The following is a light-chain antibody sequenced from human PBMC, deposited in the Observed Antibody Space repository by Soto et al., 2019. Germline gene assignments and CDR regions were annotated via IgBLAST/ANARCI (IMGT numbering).Light chain of an antibody. V-gene: IGKV3-15*01. Sequence: EIVMAQSPATLSVSPGERATLSCRASQSVSSTLAWYQQKPGQAPWLLIYGASTRATGVPARFSGSVSGTEFTLTISSLQSEDFAVYYCQQYNNWPLTFGGGTKVEI. CDR1: QSVSST. CDR3: QQYNNWPLT. J-gene: IGKJ4*01. CDR2: GAS.